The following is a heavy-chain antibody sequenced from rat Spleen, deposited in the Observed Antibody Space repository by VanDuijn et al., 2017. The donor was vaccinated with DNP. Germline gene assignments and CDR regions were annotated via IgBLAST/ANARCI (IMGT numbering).Heavy chain of an antibody. CDR3: ARWTRYFDY. D-gene: IGHD1-7*01. Sequence: EVQLQESGPGLMKPSQSLSLTCSVTGSSITSNYWGWIRKFPGNKMEYIGHISYSGSTNYNPSLRSRISITRDTSKNHFFLHLNSVTTEDTATYYCARWTRYFDYWGQGVMVTVSS. CDR1: GSSITSNY. V-gene: IGHV3-1*01. J-gene: IGHJ2*01. CDR2: ISYSGST.